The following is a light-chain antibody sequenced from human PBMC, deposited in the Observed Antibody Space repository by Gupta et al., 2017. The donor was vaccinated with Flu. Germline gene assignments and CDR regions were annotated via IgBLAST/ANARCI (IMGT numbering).Light chain of an antibody. Sequence: DIQMTQSPSSLSASLGDRVTITCRASQSISSYLNWYQQKPGKAPKLLIYDASSWQSGVPSRFSGSGSGTDFTLTISSRQPEDFATYYCQQSYSTPPITFGQGTRLEIK. V-gene: IGKV1-39*01. CDR1: QSISSY. J-gene: IGKJ5*01. CDR2: DAS. CDR3: QQSYSTPPIT.